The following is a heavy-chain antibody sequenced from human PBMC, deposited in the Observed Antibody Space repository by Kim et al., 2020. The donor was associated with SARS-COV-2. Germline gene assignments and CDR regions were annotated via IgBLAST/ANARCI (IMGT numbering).Heavy chain of an antibody. D-gene: IGHD1-26*01. V-gene: IGHV3-23*01. CDR3: AMGDTFVALTATHGMD. CDR2: ISGNGGTT. J-gene: IGHJ4*02. Sequence: GGSLRLSCAASSFNFVNHAMSWVRQAPGQGLEWVSAISGNGGTTYYSDSVKGRFTISRDNSRNTLFLLMDNLRAEDTALYYCAMGDTFVALTATHGMDWGQGTLVTASS. CDR1: SFNFVNHA.